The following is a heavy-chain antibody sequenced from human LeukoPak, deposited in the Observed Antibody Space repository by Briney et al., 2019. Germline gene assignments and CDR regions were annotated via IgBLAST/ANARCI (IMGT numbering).Heavy chain of an antibody. Sequence: GGSLRLSCAASGFTFSSYAMSWVRRAPGKGLEWVSAISGSGGSTYYADSVKGRFTISRDNSKNTLYLQMNSLRAEDTAVYYCAKYGRGSRHFFDYWGQGTLVTVSS. J-gene: IGHJ4*02. CDR3: AKYGRGSRHFFDY. CDR1: GFTFSSYA. CDR2: ISGSGGST. D-gene: IGHD3-10*02. V-gene: IGHV3-23*01.